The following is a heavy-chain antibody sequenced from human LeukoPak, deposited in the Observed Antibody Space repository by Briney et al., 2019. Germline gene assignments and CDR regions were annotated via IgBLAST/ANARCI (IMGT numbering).Heavy chain of an antibody. D-gene: IGHD2-8*01. Sequence: GGAPRLSCAASGCTVGNNYMNWVRQAPGKGLEWVSLIFSHGETSYADSVKGRFTISRDNSKNTLYLQMNGLRVEDTAVYYCARDPPAVSINTYAWGQGTLVTVSS. J-gene: IGHJ4*02. CDR2: IFSHGET. CDR1: GCTVGNNY. V-gene: IGHV3-66*01. CDR3: ARDPPAVSINTYA.